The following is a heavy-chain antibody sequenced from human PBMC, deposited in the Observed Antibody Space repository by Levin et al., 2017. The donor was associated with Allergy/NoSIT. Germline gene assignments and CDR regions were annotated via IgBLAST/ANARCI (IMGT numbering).Heavy chain of an antibody. CDR2: ISAYYNSA. D-gene: IGHD3-22*01. CDR3: ARDRRDYESVGYESDY. J-gene: IGHJ4*02. V-gene: IGHV3-23*01. CDR1: GFIFNRFA. Sequence: GGSLRLSCVASGFIFNRFAMTWVRQAPGKGLEWVSGISAYYNSADYADSVKGRFTISRDNSKNTLYLHMSSLRLEDTAIYYCARDRRDYESVGYESDYWGQGTLVTVFS.